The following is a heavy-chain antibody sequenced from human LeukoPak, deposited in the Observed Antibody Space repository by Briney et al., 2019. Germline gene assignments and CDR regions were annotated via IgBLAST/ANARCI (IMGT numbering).Heavy chain of an antibody. V-gene: IGHV3-21*01. CDR2: ISSSSSYI. D-gene: IGHD3-16*02. CDR3: ARDIAIAPFDY. Sequence: GGSLRLSCAASGFAFSSYSMNWVRQAPGKGLEWVSSISSSSSYIYYADSVKGRFTISRDNAKNSLYLQMNSLRAEDTAVYYCARDIAIAPFDYWGQGTLVTVSS. J-gene: IGHJ4*02. CDR1: GFAFSSYS.